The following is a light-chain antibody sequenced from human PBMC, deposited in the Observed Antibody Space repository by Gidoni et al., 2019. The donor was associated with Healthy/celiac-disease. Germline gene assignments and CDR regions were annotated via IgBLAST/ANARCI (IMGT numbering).Light chain of an antibody. CDR1: QSVSSSY. Sequence: ESVLTQSPGTLSLSPGERATLSCRASQSVSSSYLAWYQQKPGQASRLLIYGASSRATGIPDRFRGSGSGTDFTLTISRLEPEDFAVYYCQQYGSPLTFGGGTKVEI. V-gene: IGKV3-20*01. J-gene: IGKJ4*01. CDR2: GAS. CDR3: QQYGSPLT.